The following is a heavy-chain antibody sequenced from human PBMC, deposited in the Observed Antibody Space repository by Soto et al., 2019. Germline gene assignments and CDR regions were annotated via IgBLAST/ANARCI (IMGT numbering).Heavy chain of an antibody. CDR3: ARGRYGDY. CDR2: ISAHNGNT. Sequence: QVHLGQSGAEVKKPGASVKVSFKGSVYGFTTYGITWVRQAPGQGLEWMAWISAHNGNTNYAQKLQGRVTVTRDTSTSTAYMELRSLRSDDTAVYYCARGRYGDYWGQGALVTVSS. D-gene: IGHD1-1*01. J-gene: IGHJ4*02. V-gene: IGHV1-18*01. CDR1: VYGFTTYG.